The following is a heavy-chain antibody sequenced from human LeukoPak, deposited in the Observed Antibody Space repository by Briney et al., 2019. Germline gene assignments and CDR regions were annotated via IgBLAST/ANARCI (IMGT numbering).Heavy chain of an antibody. CDR2: IHYSGIT. D-gene: IGHD3-16*01. CDR1: GGSMSSYY. Sequence: SETLSLTCTVSGGSMSSYYWSWIRQPSGKGLEWIGYIHYSGITNYNPSLKSRVTISLDTSKNQFSLKLTSVTVADTAVYYCAKEGASQGDYVSIEGVTFDYWGQGTLVTVSS. J-gene: IGHJ4*02. V-gene: IGHV4-59*01. CDR3: AKEGASQGDYVSIEGVTFDY.